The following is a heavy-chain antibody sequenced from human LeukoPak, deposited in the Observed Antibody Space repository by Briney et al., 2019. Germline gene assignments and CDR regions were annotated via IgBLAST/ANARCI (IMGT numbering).Heavy chain of an antibody. CDR1: GLTFSNYA. V-gene: IGHV3-23*01. D-gene: IGHD3-22*01. CDR2: ISGSGGST. CDR3: AKSSYYDSSGYYREYYFDY. Sequence: GALRLSCAASGLTFSNYAMSWVRQAPGKGLEWVSAISGSGGSTYYADSVKGRFTISRDNSKNTLYLQMNSLRAEDTAVYYCAKSSYYDSSGYYREYYFDYWGQGTLVTVSS. J-gene: IGHJ4*02.